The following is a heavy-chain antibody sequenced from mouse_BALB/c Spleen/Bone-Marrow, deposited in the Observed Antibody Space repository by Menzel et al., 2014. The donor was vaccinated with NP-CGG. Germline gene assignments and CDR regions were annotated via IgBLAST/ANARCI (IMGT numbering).Heavy chain of an antibody. CDR2: IGIGGST. CDR1: GFSLTSYG. CDR3: ARASYYYGSRYDY. D-gene: IGHD1-1*01. V-gene: IGHV2-9*02. Sequence: VMLVESGPGLAAPSQSLSITCTVSGFSLTSYGVHWVRQPPGKGLEWLGVIGIGGSTNYNSALMSRLSISKDNSESQVFLKMNSLQTDDTAMYYCARASYYYGSRYDYWGQGATLTVSS. J-gene: IGHJ2*01.